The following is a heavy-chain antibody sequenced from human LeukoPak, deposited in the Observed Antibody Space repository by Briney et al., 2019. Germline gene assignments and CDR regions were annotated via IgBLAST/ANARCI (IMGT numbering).Heavy chain of an antibody. D-gene: IGHD3-16*02. V-gene: IGHV1-2*02. CDR3: AREKSHEGAVITFGGVIVSNWFDP. Sequence: ASVKVSCKASGYTFTGYYMHWVRQAPGQGLEWMGWINPNSGGTNYAQKFQGRVTMTRDTSTSTVYMELSSLRSEDTAVYYCAREKSHEGAVITFGGVIVSNWFDPWGQGTLVTVSS. J-gene: IGHJ5*02. CDR1: GYTFTGYY. CDR2: INPNSGGT.